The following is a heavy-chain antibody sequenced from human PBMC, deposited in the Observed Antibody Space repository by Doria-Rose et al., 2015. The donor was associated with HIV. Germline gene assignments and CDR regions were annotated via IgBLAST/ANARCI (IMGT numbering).Heavy chain of an antibody. CDR3: ARIKSSRWYHKYYFDF. Sequence: QVQLVQSGPVLVKPTETLTLTCTVSGVSLSSPGMGVSWIRQPPGKALEWLAHIFSDDERSYKTSLKSRLTISRGTSKSQVVLTMTDMDPADTATYYCARIKSSRWYHKYYFDFWGQGTLVIVSA. D-gene: IGHD6-13*01. CDR2: IFSDDER. J-gene: IGHJ4*02. CDR1: GVSLSSPGMG. V-gene: IGHV2-26*01.